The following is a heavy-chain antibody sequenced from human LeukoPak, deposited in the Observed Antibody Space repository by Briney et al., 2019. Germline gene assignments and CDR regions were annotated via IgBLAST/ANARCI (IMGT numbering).Heavy chain of an antibody. CDR3: ARTRDFWSGYFNY. CDR1: GVSITSDTYC. Sequence: SQTLSLTCVVSGVSITSDTYCWSWIRQPPGKGLEWIGYILHSGSTYFNPSLKSRVTISIDASKSLFSLKLSSVTAADTAVYYCARTRDFWSGYFNYWGQGTLVTVSS. J-gene: IGHJ4*02. D-gene: IGHD3-3*01. V-gene: IGHV4-30-2*01. CDR2: ILHSGST.